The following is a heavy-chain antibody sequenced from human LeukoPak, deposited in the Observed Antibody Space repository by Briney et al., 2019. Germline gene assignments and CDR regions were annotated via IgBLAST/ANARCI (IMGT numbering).Heavy chain of an antibody. D-gene: IGHD3-22*01. Sequence: GGSLRLSCAASGFTFSSYSMNWVRQAPGKGLEWVSHISTSVSITYYADSVKGRFTISRDNAKNSLYLQMNSLRDEDTAVYYCARDRAYLDSSGYSLFDHWGQGILVTVSS. J-gene: IGHJ4*02. CDR2: ISTSVSIT. V-gene: IGHV3-48*02. CDR3: ARDRAYLDSSGYSLFDH. CDR1: GFTFSSYS.